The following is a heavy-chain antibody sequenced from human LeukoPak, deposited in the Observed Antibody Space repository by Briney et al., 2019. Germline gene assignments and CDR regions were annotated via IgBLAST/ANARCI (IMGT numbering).Heavy chain of an antibody. CDR1: GGTISRHY. CDR3: ARDRRRDLLHAFDL. J-gene: IGHJ3*01. V-gene: IGHV4-59*11. Sequence: SETLSLTCTVSGGTISRHYSSWIRHPPGRGLECVAYIDDSWITNHNPSLTSRLTISLDASKKQISLRLSSVTAADTAIYYCARDRRRDLLHAFDLWGQGTMVTVSS. CDR2: IDDSWIT. D-gene: IGHD1-26*01.